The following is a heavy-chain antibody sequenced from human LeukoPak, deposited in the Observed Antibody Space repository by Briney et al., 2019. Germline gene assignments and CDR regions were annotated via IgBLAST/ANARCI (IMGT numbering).Heavy chain of an antibody. Sequence: SETLSLTCTVSGGSINSYYWSWIRQPAGKGLEWIGRIYSSGSTNYNPSLKSRISMSVDTSKNQFSLKLTSVTAADTAVYYCARGGKATVVTMWGQGTLVTVSS. V-gene: IGHV4-4*07. CDR2: IYSSGST. J-gene: IGHJ4*02. CDR3: ARGGKATVVTM. D-gene: IGHD4-23*01. CDR1: GGSINSYY.